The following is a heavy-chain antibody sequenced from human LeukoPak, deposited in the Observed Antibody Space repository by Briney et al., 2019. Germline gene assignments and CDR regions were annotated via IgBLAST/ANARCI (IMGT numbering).Heavy chain of an antibody. CDR1: GFTFSSYG. V-gene: IGHV3-30*02. CDR3: AKIHPPERWYSSSWTFDY. D-gene: IGHD6-13*01. J-gene: IGHJ4*02. Sequence: GGSLRLSCAASGFTFSSYGMHWVRQAPGKGLEGVAFIRYYGSNKYYADSVKGRFNISRDSSKNTLYLQMTNLRAEDTAVHYCAKIHPPERWYSSSWTFDYWGQGTLVTVSS. CDR2: IRYYGSNK.